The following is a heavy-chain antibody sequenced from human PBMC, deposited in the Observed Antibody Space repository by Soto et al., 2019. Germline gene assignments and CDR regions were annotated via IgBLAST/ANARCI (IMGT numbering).Heavy chain of an antibody. CDR1: GYTFTGYY. CDR2: INPNSGGT. Sequence: ASVKVSCKASGYTFTGYYMHWVRQAPGQGLEWMGWINPNSGGTNYAQKFQGWVTMTRDTSISTAYMELSRLRSDDTAVYYCAREFLAVTSRLDYYYYYGMDVWGQGTTVTVSS. D-gene: IGHD2-21*02. V-gene: IGHV1-2*04. CDR3: AREFLAVTSRLDYYYYYGMDV. J-gene: IGHJ6*02.